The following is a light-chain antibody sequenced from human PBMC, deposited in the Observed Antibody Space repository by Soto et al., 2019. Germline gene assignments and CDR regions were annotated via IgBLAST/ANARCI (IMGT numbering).Light chain of an antibody. CDR2: AAY. CDR3: QKYNSPPRT. V-gene: IGKV1-27*01. J-gene: IGKJ1*01. Sequence: DIQMTQSPSSLSASVGDRVSITCRASQGIANFLAWYQHKPGKVPTLLIYAAYTLQSGVPSPFSGSASATDFTLTISSLQPGDVATYYCQKYNSPPRTFSQGTKV. CDR1: QGIANF.